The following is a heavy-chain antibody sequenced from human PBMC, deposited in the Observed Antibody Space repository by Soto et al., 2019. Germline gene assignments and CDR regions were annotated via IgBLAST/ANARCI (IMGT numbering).Heavy chain of an antibody. CDR3: AKAPTQYSSSFDY. V-gene: IGHV3-74*01. CDR1: GLTFNRYW. CDR2: INTDGSNT. J-gene: IGHJ4*02. Sequence: LGGSLRLSCAASGLTFNRYWMHWVRHAPGKGLVWVSHINTDGSNTNYADSVKGRFTISRDNSKNTLYLQMNSLRAEDTAVYYCAKAPTQYSSSFDYWGQGTLVTVSS. D-gene: IGHD6-6*01.